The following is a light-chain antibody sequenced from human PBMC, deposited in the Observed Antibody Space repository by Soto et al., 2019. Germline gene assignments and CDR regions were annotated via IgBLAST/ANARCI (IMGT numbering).Light chain of an antibody. CDR2: DTS. V-gene: IGLV7-46*01. J-gene: IGLJ3*02. CDR1: TGAVTSSHY. Sequence: QAVVTQEPSLTVSPGGTVTLTCGSSTGAVTSSHYPCWFQQKPGQAPRALIYDTSNKHSWTPARFSGSLLGGKPALILSGAQPEDEADYYCSLSYSDVRVFGGGTKLTVL. CDR3: SLSYSDVRV.